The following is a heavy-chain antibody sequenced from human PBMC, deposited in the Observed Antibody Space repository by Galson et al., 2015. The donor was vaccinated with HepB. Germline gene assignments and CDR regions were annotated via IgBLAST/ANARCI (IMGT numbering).Heavy chain of an antibody. Sequence: SLRLSCAASGFTVSSNYMSWVRQAPGKGLEWVSVIYSGGSTYYADSVKGRFTISRDNSKNTLYLQMNSLRAEDTAVYYCARGGVGIHYYDKRPWGAFDIWGQGTMVTVSS. CDR3: ARGGVGIHYYDKRPWGAFDI. CDR1: GFTVSSNY. D-gene: IGHD3-22*01. J-gene: IGHJ3*02. CDR2: IYSGGST. V-gene: IGHV3-53*01.